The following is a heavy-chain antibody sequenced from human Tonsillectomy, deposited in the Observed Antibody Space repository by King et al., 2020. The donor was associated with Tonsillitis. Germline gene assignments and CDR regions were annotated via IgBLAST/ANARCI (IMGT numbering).Heavy chain of an antibody. D-gene: IGHD1/OR15-1a*01. CDR3: SRNWNTHWYFDR. V-gene: IGHV1-18*01. CDR1: GYAFTNYG. CDR2: ISTYNGNT. Sequence: QLVQSGAEVQKPGASVKVSCKASGYAFTNYGISWVRQAPGQGLEWMGWISTYNGNTNYAQKLQGRVTMATDTSTSTAYMELRSLRSDDTAVHYCSRNWNTHWYFDRWGRGTLVTVSS. J-gene: IGHJ2*01.